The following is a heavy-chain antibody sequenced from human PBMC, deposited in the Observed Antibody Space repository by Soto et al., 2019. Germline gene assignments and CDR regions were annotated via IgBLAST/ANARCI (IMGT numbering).Heavy chain of an antibody. J-gene: IGHJ4*02. Sequence: GSSVKVSCKASGYTFNGYYIHWVRQAPGQGLEWMGWINPISGGTNYAQKFQGRVTMTRDTSIATVCMDLSRLKSDDTAVYYCARNYYDSSDRDYLDSGGQGTLVTVSS. D-gene: IGHD3-22*01. CDR1: GYTFNGYY. CDR2: INPISGGT. V-gene: IGHV1-2*02. CDR3: ARNYYDSSDRDYLDS.